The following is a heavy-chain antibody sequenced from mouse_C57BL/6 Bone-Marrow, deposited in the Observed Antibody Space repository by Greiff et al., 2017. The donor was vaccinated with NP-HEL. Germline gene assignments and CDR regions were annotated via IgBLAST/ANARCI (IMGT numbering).Heavy chain of an antibody. CDR1: GYTFTSYG. D-gene: IGHD1-1*01. CDR2: IYPRSGNT. Sequence: LQESGAELARPGASVKLSCKASGYTFTSYGISWVKQRTGQGLEWIGEIYPRSGNTYYSEKFKGKATLTADKSSSTAYMELRSLTSEDSAVYFCARSYGSRGMDYWGQGTSVTVSS. CDR3: ARSYGSRGMDY. J-gene: IGHJ4*01. V-gene: IGHV1-81*01.